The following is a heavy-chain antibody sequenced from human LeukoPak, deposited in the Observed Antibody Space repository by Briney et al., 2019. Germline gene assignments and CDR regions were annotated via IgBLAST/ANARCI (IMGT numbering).Heavy chain of an antibody. J-gene: IGHJ4*02. CDR2: INHSGST. D-gene: IGHD2/OR15-2a*01. Sequence: SETLSLTCAVYGGSFSGYYWSWTRQPPGKGLEWIGEINHSGSTNYNPSLKSRVTISVDTSKNQFSLKLSSVTAADTAVYYCARPTSKLGSFDYWGQGTLVTVSS. V-gene: IGHV4-34*01. CDR3: ARPTSKLGSFDY. CDR1: GGSFSGYY.